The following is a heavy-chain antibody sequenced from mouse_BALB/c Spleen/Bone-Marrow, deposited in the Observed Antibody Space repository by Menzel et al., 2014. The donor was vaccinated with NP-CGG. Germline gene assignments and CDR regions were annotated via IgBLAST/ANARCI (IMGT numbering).Heavy chain of an antibody. CDR1: GFIFSSFG. CDR2: ISSGSSTI. V-gene: IGHV5-17*02. Sequence: DVHLVESGGGLVQPGGSRKLSCAASGFIFSSFGMHWVRQAPEKGLEWVAYISSGSSTIYYADTVKGRFTISRDNPKNTLFLQMTSLRSEDTAMYYCARDRYDEYFDVWGAGTTVTVSS. D-gene: IGHD2-14*01. CDR3: ARDRYDEYFDV. J-gene: IGHJ1*01.